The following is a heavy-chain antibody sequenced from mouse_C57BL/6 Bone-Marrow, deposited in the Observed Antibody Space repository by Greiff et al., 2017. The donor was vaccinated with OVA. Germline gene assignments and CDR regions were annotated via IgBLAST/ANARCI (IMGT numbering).Heavy chain of an antibody. D-gene: IGHD4-1*01. CDR2: IFPGSGNT. CDR3: ARSKPNWVFAY. J-gene: IGHJ3*01. V-gene: IGHV1-75*01. CDR1: GYTFTDYY. Sequence: VQLQQSGPELVKPGASVKISCTASGYTFTDYYINWVKQRPGQGLEWIGWIFPGSGNTNSNAKFKGKATLTSDTSSSTAYMLLSSLTSEDAAVYFGARSKPNWVFAYWGQGTLVTVSA.